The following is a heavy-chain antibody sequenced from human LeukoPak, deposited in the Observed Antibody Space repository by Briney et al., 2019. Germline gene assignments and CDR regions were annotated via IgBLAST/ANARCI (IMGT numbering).Heavy chain of an antibody. CDR2: IRFDGSSK. V-gene: IGHV3-30*02. Sequence: PGGSLRLSCAASGFTFSSYGMHWVRQAPGKGLEWVAFIRFDGSSKYYADSVKGRFTISGDNSKNTLSLQMNSLRAEDTAVYYCAKDILYSYGYLDYWGQGTLVTVSS. D-gene: IGHD5-18*01. CDR3: AKDILYSYGYLDY. J-gene: IGHJ4*02. CDR1: GFTFSSYG.